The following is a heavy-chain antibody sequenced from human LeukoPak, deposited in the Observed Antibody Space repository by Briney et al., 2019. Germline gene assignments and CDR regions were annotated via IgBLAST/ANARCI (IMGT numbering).Heavy chain of an antibody. J-gene: IGHJ4*02. Sequence: SETLSLTCAVYGGSFSGYYWSWIRQPPGRGLEWIGEINHSGSTNYNPSLKSRVTISVDTSKNQFSLKLSSVTAADTAVYYCARGGMGSWYGDYWGQGTLVTVSS. CDR2: INHSGST. D-gene: IGHD6-13*01. CDR3: ARGGMGSWYGDY. CDR1: GGSFSGYY. V-gene: IGHV4-34*01.